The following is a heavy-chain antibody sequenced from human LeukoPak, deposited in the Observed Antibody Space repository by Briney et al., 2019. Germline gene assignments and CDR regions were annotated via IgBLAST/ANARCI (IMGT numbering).Heavy chain of an antibody. D-gene: IGHD6-6*01. Sequence: PSETLSLTCTVSGGSISSYYWSWIWQPPGKGLEWIGYIYTSGSTNYNPSLKSRVTISVDTSKNQFSLKLSSVTAADTAVYYCARLTAVAARRGFYFDYWGQGTLVTVSS. V-gene: IGHV4-4*09. CDR1: GGSISSYY. J-gene: IGHJ4*02. CDR3: ARLTAVAARRGFYFDY. CDR2: IYTSGST.